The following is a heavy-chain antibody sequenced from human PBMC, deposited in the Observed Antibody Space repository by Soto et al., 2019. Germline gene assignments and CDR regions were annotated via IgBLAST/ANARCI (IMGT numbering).Heavy chain of an antibody. CDR3: ARGHYYDSSGYRMYYFDY. D-gene: IGHD3-22*01. CDR1: GFTVSSNY. V-gene: IGHV3-53*01. CDR2: IYSGGST. Sequence: LRLSCAASGFTVSSNYMSWVRQAPGKGLEWVSVIYSGGSTYYADSVKGRFTISRDNSKNTLYLQMNSLRAEDTAVYYCARGHYYDSSGYRMYYFDYWGLGTLVTVSS. J-gene: IGHJ4*02.